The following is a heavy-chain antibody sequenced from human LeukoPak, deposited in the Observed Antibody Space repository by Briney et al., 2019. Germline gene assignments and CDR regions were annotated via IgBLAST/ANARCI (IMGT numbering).Heavy chain of an antibody. CDR1: GGSISSYC. V-gene: IGHV4-4*07. J-gene: IGHJ2*01. Sequence: SETLSLTCTVSGGSISSYCWSWIRQPAGKGLEWIWRIYTSGSTNDNPSLKSRFTMSVDTSKNQFSLKLSSVTAADTAVYYCARDYGGNHNSGYWYFDLWGRGTLVTVSS. D-gene: IGHD4-23*01. CDR2: IYTSGST. CDR3: ARDYGGNHNSGYWYFDL.